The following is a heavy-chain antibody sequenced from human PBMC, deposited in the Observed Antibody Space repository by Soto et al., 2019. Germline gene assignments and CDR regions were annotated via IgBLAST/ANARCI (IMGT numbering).Heavy chain of an antibody. J-gene: IGHJ4*02. CDR2: ISSGSITI. CDR3: ARDFGYGDYVDC. D-gene: IGHD4-17*01. V-gene: IGHV3-48*02. Sequence: GGSLTLSCAASGFTFSSYSMNWVRQAPGKGLEWVSYISSGSITIYYTDSVKGRFTISRDNAKNSLYLQLNSLRDEDTAVYYCARDFGYGDYVDCWGQGTLVTVSS. CDR1: GFTFSSYS.